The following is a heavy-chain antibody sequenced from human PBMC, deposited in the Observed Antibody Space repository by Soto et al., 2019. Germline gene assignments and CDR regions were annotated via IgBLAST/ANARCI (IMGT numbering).Heavy chain of an antibody. V-gene: IGHV3-30-3*01. Sequence: QVQLVESGGGVVQPGRSLRLSCAASGFTFSSYAMHWVRQAPGKGLEWVAVISYDGSNKYYADSVKGRFTISRDNSKNTLYLQMNSLRAEDTAVYYCARDYGQLLFLFMDVWGQGNTVTVSS. CDR3: ARDYGQLLFLFMDV. D-gene: IGHD2-2*01. CDR2: ISYDGSNK. CDR1: GFTFSSYA. J-gene: IGHJ6*02.